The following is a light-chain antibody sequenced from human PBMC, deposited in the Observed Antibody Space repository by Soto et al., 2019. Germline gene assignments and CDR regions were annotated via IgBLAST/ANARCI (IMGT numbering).Light chain of an antibody. J-gene: IGLJ1*01. CDR3: TSYAGSNNSV. CDR2: DVS. V-gene: IGLV2-8*01. CDR1: SSDVGGYNY. Sequence: QSALTQPPSASGSLGQSVTISCTGTSSDVGGYNYVSWYQQHPGKAPKLMIYDVSKRPSGVPDRFSGSKSGNTASLTISGLQAEDEADYYCTSYAGSNNSVFGTGTKLTVL.